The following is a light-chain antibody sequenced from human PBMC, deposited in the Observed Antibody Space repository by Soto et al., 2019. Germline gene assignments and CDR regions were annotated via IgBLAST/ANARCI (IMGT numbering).Light chain of an antibody. J-gene: IGLJ3*02. CDR2: TNT. CDR3: QSYDGSLGGSV. CDR1: SSNIGAGYD. V-gene: IGLV1-40*01. Sequence: LTQPPSVSGAPGQRVTISCTGSSSNIGAGYDVHWYQQIPGAAPKLLIYTNTNRPTGDPDRFSASKSGTSASLAITGLQAEDEADYYCQSYDGSLGGSVFGGGTKLTVL.